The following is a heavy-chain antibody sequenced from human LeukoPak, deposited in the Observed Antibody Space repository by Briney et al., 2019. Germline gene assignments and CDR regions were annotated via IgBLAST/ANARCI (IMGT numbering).Heavy chain of an antibody. J-gene: IGHJ4*02. V-gene: IGHV1-3*01. Sequence: GASVKVSCKASGYTFTSYAMHWVRQAPGQRLEWMGWINAGNGNTKYSQKFQGRVTITRDTSASTAYMELSSLRSEDTAVYYCARDYDCGGDCYSFLGYWGQGTLVTVSS. D-gene: IGHD2-21*02. CDR3: ARDYDCGGDCYSFLGY. CDR1: GYTFTSYA. CDR2: INAGNGNT.